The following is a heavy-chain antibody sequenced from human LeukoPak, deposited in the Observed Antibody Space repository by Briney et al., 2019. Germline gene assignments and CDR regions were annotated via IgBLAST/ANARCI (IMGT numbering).Heavy chain of an antibody. CDR2: ISGSGVMT. CDR1: GFTFSDYA. D-gene: IGHD1-26*01. Sequence: GGSLRLSCAACGFTFSDYAMTWVRQAPGKGLEWVATISGSGVMTYYADSVKGRFTVSGDNSKNTLYLQMSSLTAADTAVYYCAKDRSIGTYYTFDHWGQGTLVTVSS. CDR3: AKDRSIGTYYTFDH. V-gene: IGHV3-23*01. J-gene: IGHJ4*02.